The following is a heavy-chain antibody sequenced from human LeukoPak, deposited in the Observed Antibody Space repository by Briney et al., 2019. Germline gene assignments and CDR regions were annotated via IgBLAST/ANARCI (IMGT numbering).Heavy chain of an antibody. CDR1: GGSISSFY. Sequence: SETLSLTCTVSGGSISSFYWSWIRQPPGKGLEWIGYIYYSGSTNYNPSLKSRVTISVDTSKNQFSLKLSSVTAADTAVYYCARSGVQPPFDYGGQGTLVTAYS. CDR3: ARSGVQPPFDY. CDR2: IYYSGST. V-gene: IGHV4-59*01. D-gene: IGHD2-8*01. J-gene: IGHJ4*02.